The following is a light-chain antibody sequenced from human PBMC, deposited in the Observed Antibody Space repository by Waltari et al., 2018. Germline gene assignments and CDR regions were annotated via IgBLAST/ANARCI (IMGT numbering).Light chain of an antibody. CDR2: AAS. J-gene: IGKJ3*01. CDR3: QQSYSTPLT. Sequence: DIQMTQSPSSLSASVGDRVTLTCRASQTINSYLNWYQQKPGQAPKLLIYAASSLQSGVPSRFSGSGSGTHFTLTISSLQPEDFATYYCQQSYSTPLTFGPGTKVDIK. CDR1: QTINSY. V-gene: IGKV1-39*01.